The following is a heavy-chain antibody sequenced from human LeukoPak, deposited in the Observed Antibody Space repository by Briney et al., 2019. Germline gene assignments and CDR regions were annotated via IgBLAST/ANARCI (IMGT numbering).Heavy chain of an antibody. Sequence: SETLSLTCTVSGGSISSSDYYWSWIRQPPGKGLEWIGYIYYSGSTYYNPSLKSRVTISVDTSKNQFSLKLSSVTAADTAVCYCARGIPDCSSTSCFAGAFYWGQGTLVTVSS. J-gene: IGHJ4*02. CDR1: GGSISSSDYY. V-gene: IGHV4-30-4*01. D-gene: IGHD2-2*01. CDR3: ARGIPDCSSTSCFAGAFY. CDR2: IYYSGST.